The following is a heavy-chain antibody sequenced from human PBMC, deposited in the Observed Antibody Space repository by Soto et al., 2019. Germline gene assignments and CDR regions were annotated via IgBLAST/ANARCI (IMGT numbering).Heavy chain of an antibody. V-gene: IGHV4-34*01. Sequence: PSETLSLTCAVYGGSSSGYYWSWIRQPPGKGLEWIGEINHSGSTNYNPSLKSRVTISVDTSKNQFSLKLSSVTAADTAVYYCARGEIRYFDWLLSYDYYYGMDVWGQGTTVTVSS. CDR2: INHSGST. CDR1: GGSSSGYY. CDR3: ARGEIRYFDWLLSYDYYYGMDV. J-gene: IGHJ6*02. D-gene: IGHD3-9*01.